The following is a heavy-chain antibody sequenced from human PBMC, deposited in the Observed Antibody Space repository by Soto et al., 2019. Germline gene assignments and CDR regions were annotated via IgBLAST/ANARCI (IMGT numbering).Heavy chain of an antibody. CDR1: GFTFSTYS. CDR2: ISSSSTYI. J-gene: IGHJ6*03. CDR3: ASDAYCSSTSCYSFSYYRDV. Sequence: EVQLVESGGGLVKPGGSLRLSCAASGFTFSTYSMNWVRQAPGKGLEWVSSISSSSTYIYYAESVRGRFTISRDNAKNSLYLQMNSLRAEDTAVYYCASDAYCSSTSCYSFSYYRDVWGRGTTVTVSS. D-gene: IGHD2-2*02. V-gene: IGHV3-21*01.